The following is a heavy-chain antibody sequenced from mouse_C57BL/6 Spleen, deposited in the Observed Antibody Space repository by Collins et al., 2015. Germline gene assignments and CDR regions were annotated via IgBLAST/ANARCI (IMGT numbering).Heavy chain of an antibody. D-gene: IGHD4-1*01. V-gene: IGHV3-2*02. CDR1: GYSIASDYA. CDR2: ISYSGST. CDR3: ARALGYPDY. Sequence: DVQLQESGPGLVKPSQSLSLTCTVTGYSIASDYAWNWIRQFPGNKLEWMGYISYSGSTSYNPSLKSRISITRDTSKNQFFLQLNSVTTEDTATYYCARALGYPDYWGQGTTLTVSS. J-gene: IGHJ2*01.